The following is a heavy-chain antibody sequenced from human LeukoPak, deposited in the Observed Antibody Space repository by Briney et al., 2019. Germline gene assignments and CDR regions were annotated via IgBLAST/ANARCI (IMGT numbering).Heavy chain of an antibody. CDR1: GGTFSSYA. J-gene: IGHJ6*04. Sequence: RASVKVSCKASGGTFSSYAISWVRQAPGQGLEWMGGIIPIFGTANYAQKFQGRVTITADESTSTAYMELSSLRSEDTAVYYCARVNYDILTGYYVTPGVWGKGTTVTVSS. CDR3: ARVNYDILTGYYVTPGV. D-gene: IGHD3-9*01. V-gene: IGHV1-69*13. CDR2: IIPIFGTA.